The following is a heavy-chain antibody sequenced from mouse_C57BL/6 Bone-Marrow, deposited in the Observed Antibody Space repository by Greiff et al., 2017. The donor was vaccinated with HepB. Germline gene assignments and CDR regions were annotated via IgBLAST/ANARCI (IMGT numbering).Heavy chain of an antibody. V-gene: IGHV7-3*01. CDR3: ARYGGRPYYFDY. J-gene: IGHJ2*01. CDR2: IRNKANGYTT. Sequence: EVKLVESGGGLVQPGGSLSLSCAASGFTFTDYYMSWVRQPPGKALEWLGFIRNKANGYTTEYSASVKGRFTISSDNSQSILYLQMNALRAEDSATYYCARYGGRPYYFDYWGQGTTLTVSS. CDR1: GFTFTDYY.